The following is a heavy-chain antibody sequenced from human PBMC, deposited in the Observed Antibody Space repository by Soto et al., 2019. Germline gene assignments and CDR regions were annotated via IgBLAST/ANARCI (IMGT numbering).Heavy chain of an antibody. D-gene: IGHD6-13*01. CDR3: AKDQAAGGTISRYFQY. CDR2: ISGSGGTT. J-gene: IGHJ1*01. Sequence: PGGSLRLSCAASGFSFSTYAMSWVRQAPGKGLGWVSGISGSGGTTYYADSVKGRFTISRDNSKNTLYLQVNSLRAEDTAVYYCAKDQAAGGTISRYFQYWGQGTLVTVSS. V-gene: IGHV3-23*01. CDR1: GFSFSTYA.